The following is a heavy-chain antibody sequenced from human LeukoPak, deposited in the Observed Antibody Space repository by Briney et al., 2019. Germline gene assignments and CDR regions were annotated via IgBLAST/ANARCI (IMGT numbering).Heavy chain of an antibody. J-gene: IGHJ3*02. CDR1: GYTFTGYY. V-gene: IGHV1-2*02. Sequence: ASVKVSCKASGYTFTGYYMHWVRQAPGQGLEWMGWINPNSGGTNYAQKFQGRVTMTRDTSISTACMELSRLRSDDTAVYYCARDGGDPSCSSTSCYAFDIWGQGTMVTVSS. D-gene: IGHD2-2*01. CDR3: ARDGGDPSCSSTSCYAFDI. CDR2: INPNSGGT.